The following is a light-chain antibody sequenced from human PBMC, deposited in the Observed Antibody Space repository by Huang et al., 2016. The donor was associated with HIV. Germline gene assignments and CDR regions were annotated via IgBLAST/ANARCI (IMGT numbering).Light chain of an antibody. V-gene: IGKV3-11*01. CDR2: DAP. Sequence: EIVLTQSPATLSLSPGEGATLSCRASQSISSYLAWYQHKPGQAPRLLIYDAPNRATGIPARFSGGGSGTDFTLTISRLEPEDFAVYYCQQRSNWPPYTFGQGTKLEIK. J-gene: IGKJ2*01. CDR1: QSISSY. CDR3: QQRSNWPPYT.